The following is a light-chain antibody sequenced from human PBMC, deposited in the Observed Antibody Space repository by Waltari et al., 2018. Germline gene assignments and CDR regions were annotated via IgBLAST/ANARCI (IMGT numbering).Light chain of an antibody. Sequence: IHLTQSPSSLSASVGDRVTITCQASQDISNYLNWYQQKPGKAPKLLIHDASKLETGVPPRFGGSQSGTCFTLTISGLQPEDIGRYYCQRYDNLPIFAFGPGTKVEI. CDR2: DAS. J-gene: IGKJ3*01. CDR3: QRYDNLPIFA. CDR1: QDISNY. V-gene: IGKV1-33*01.